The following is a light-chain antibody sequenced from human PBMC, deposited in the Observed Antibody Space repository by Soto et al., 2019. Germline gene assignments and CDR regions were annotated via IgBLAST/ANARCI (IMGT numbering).Light chain of an antibody. CDR3: QSYDNTHVI. V-gene: IGLV2-14*01. CDR1: SSDVGGYNL. Sequence: QSVLTQPASVSRSPGQSITISCTGTSSDVGGYNLVSWYQQHPGKAPKVMIYEVSNRPSGVSNRFSGSKSGNTASLTIFGLQAEDEADYYCQSYDNTHVIFGGGTKLTVL. CDR2: EVS. J-gene: IGLJ2*01.